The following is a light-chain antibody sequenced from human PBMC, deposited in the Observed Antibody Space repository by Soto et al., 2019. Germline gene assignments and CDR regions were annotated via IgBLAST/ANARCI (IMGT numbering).Light chain of an antibody. CDR1: QSVSSN. Sequence: EIVMTQSPATLSVSPGERATLSCRASQSVSSNLAWYQQKPGQAPKLLIYNPSTRATGIPARFSGSGSGTKFTLTISSLQSEDFAIYYCQQYDNWPLTFGGGTKVDIK. CDR2: NPS. CDR3: QQYDNWPLT. V-gene: IGKV3-15*01. J-gene: IGKJ4*01.